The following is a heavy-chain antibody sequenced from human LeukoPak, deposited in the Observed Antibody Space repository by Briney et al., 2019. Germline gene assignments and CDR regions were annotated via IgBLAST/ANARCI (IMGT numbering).Heavy chain of an antibody. J-gene: IGHJ4*02. CDR3: ARVGVGATFDY. D-gene: IGHD1-26*01. Sequence: GGSLRLSCAVSGFTLSGYWMYWVRQSPGKWLAWVSRINTDGSTTTYADTVKGRFTISRDNAKNTLYLQMDSLRVDDTAVYYCARVGVGATFDYWGQGTLVTVSS. CDR1: GFTLSGYW. V-gene: IGHV3-74*01. CDR2: INTDGSTT.